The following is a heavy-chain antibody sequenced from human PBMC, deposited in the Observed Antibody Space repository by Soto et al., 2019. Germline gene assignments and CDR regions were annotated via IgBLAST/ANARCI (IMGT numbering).Heavy chain of an antibody. CDR3: ARDRHGPIHYYDSSGYSL. V-gene: IGHV1-69*13. Sequence: SVKVSCKASGGTFSSYAISWVRQAPGQGLEWMGGIIPIFGTANYAQKFQGRVTITADESTSTAYMELSSLRSEDTAVYYCARDRHGPIHYYDSSGYSLWGQGTLVTVSS. J-gene: IGHJ4*02. CDR1: GGTFSSYA. D-gene: IGHD3-22*01. CDR2: IIPIFGTA.